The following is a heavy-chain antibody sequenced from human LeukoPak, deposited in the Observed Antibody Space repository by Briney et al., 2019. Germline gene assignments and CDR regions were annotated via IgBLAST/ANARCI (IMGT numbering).Heavy chain of an antibody. V-gene: IGHV4-38-2*02. CDR3: SRERELGNSFDI. J-gene: IGHJ3*02. CDR1: GYSISSGYY. CDR2: IYHSGST. Sequence: SSETLSLTCTVSGYSISSGYYWGWIRQPPGKGLEWIGSIYHSGSTYYNPSLKSRVTISVETSKNQFSLKLGLVTAADTAGFYCSRERELGNSFDIWGQGTKVNGSS. D-gene: IGHD1-7*01.